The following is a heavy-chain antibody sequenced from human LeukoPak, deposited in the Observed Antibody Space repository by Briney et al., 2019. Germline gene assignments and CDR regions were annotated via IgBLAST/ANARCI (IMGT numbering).Heavy chain of an antibody. Sequence: GGSLRLSCGASGFTFNSYNMNWVRQAPGKGLEWVSYISSSSSIIYYTDSVKGRFTISRDNAKNSLYLQMNSLRAEDTAMYFCAGDDSSGYFSDFWGQGTLVTVSS. CDR1: GFTFNSYN. J-gene: IGHJ4*02. CDR2: ISSSSSII. CDR3: AGDDSSGYFSDF. V-gene: IGHV3-48*01. D-gene: IGHD3-22*01.